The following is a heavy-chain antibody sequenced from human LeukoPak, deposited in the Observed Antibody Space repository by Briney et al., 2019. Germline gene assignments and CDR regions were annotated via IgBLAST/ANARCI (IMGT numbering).Heavy chain of an antibody. D-gene: IGHD1-14*01. CDR3: VTELRNFDS. V-gene: IGHV3-7*03. Sequence: PGGSLRLSCAACGFTFTSDWMTWGRQAAGKRLEWVVNIQHNGDQLNYVGSVADRFSISSDTAKTSLYMPMNSRTAEATAVYYCVTELRNFDSWGQGTLVTVSS. CDR1: GFTFTSDW. CDR2: IQHNGDQL. J-gene: IGHJ4*02.